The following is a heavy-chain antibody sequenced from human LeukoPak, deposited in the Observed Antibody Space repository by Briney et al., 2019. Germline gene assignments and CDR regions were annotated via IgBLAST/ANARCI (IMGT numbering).Heavy chain of an antibody. V-gene: IGHV3-23*01. CDR1: GFTFSDYA. CDR3: AKDTSAWWYHRAYMNV. J-gene: IGHJ6*03. Sequence: GGSLRLSCAASGFTFSDYAMSWVRQAPGGGLEWVSAISGSGDKTFHADSVKGRFTTSRDNSKNTLSLQMSSLRVEDSAVYFCAKDTSAWWYHRAYMNVWGTGTTVTVPS. CDR2: ISGSGDKT. D-gene: IGHD2-15*01.